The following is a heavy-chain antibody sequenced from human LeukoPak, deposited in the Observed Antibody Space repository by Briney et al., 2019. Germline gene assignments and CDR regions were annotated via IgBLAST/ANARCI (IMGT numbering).Heavy chain of an antibody. CDR2: IYTSGST. CDR1: GGSISSYY. Sequence: SETLSLTCAVYGGSISSYYWSWIRQPAGKGLEWIGRIYTSGSTNYNPSLKSRVTMSVDTSKNQFSLKLSSVTAADTAVYYCARGSHGSSPMDVWGKGTTVTVSS. V-gene: IGHV4-59*10. J-gene: IGHJ6*03. CDR3: ARGSHGSSPMDV. D-gene: IGHD2-15*01.